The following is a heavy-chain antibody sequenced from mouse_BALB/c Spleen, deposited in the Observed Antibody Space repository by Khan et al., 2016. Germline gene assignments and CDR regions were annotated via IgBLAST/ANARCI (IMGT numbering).Heavy chain of an antibody. V-gene: IGHV9-3-1*01. Sequence: QIQLVQSGPELKKPGKTVKISCKASGYTFTNYGMNWVKQAPGKGLKWMGWINTYSGESTYADDFKGRFAFSLETSANTAYLQINNLKNEDTATSFDATYRYYYGSGSYFDVWGAGTTVTVSS. D-gene: IGHD1-1*01. CDR1: GYTFTNYG. J-gene: IGHJ1*01. CDR2: INTYSGES. CDR3: ATYRYYYGSGSYFDV.